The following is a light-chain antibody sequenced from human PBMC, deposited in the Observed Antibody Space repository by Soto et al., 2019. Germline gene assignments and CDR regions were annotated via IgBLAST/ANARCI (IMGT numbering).Light chain of an antibody. CDR3: MQGTHWPPIT. CDR2: LGS. V-gene: IGKV2-28*01. CDR1: QILLHSNGYNY. Sequence: DIVMTQSPLSLPVTPGEASSISCMSSQILLHSNGYNYLDWYLQKPGQSPQLLIYLGSNRASRVPDRFSGSGSGTDFTLKISRVEAEDVGIYYCMQGTHWPPITFGQGTRLEIK. J-gene: IGKJ5*01.